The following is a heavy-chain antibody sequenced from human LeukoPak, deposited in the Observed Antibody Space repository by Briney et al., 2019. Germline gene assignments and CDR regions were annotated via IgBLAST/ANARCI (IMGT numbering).Heavy chain of an antibody. J-gene: IGHJ5*02. CDR2: IIPIFGTA. D-gene: IGHD3-10*01. V-gene: IGHV1-69*13. CDR1: GYTFTGYY. CDR3: ARGQYYYGSGSPYGS. Sequence: GASVTVSFKASGYTFTGYYMHWVRQAPGQGLEWMGGIIPIFGTANYAQKFQGRVTITADESTSTAYMELSSLRSEDTAVYYCARGQYYYGSGSPYGSWGQGTLVTVSS.